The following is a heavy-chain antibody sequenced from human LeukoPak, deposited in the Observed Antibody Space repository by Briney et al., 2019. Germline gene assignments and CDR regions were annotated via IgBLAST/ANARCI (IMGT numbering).Heavy chain of an antibody. J-gene: IGHJ4*02. CDR1: GGSISTYY. Sequence: SETLSLTCTVSGGSISTYYWNWIRQPPGKGLEWIGFIYYSGSTSYNPFLKSRVTISVDTSTNQFSLKLSSVTAADTAVYYCARVPYYHDSSGYYYAYFDYWGQGTLVTVSS. CDR2: IYYSGST. V-gene: IGHV4-59*01. CDR3: ARVPYYHDSSGYYYAYFDY. D-gene: IGHD3-22*01.